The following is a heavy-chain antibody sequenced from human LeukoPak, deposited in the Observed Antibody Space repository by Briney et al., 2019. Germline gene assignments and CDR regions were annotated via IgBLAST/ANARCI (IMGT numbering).Heavy chain of an antibody. D-gene: IGHD6-13*01. Sequence: ASVKVSCKASGFTFTSSAVQWVRQAPGQGLEWMGWINTNTGNPTYAQGFTGRFVFSLDTSVSTAYLQISSLKAEDTAVYYCARVDSISWQYYYYGMDVWGQGTTVTVSS. V-gene: IGHV7-4-1*02. CDR1: GFTFTSSA. CDR2: INTNTGNP. CDR3: ARVDSISWQYYYYGMDV. J-gene: IGHJ6*02.